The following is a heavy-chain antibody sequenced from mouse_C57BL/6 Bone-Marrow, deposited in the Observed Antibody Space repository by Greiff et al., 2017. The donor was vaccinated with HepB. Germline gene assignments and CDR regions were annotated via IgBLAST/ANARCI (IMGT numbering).Heavy chain of an antibody. CDR1: GYTFTDYY. CDR3: ARGVYYYGSSSYFDY. CDR2: INPNNGGT. Sequence: VQLQQSGPELVKPGASVKISCKASGYTFTDYYMNWVKQSHGKSLEWIGDINPNNGGTSYNQKFKGKATLTVDKSSSTAYMELRSLTSEDSAVYYCARGVYYYGSSSYFDYWGQGTTLTVSS. J-gene: IGHJ2*01. V-gene: IGHV1-26*01. D-gene: IGHD1-1*01.